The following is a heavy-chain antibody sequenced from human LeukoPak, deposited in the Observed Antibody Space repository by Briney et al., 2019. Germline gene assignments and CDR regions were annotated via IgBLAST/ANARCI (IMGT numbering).Heavy chain of an antibody. D-gene: IGHD2-21*02. CDR3: ARHREVTYENWFDP. CDR2: IYPGDSDT. Sequence: GESLKISCKGSGYIFTSYWIGWVRQMPGKSLEWMGIIYPGDSDTRYSPSFQGQVTISADKSISTAYLQWSSLKASDTAMYYCARHREVTYENWFDPWGQGTLVTVSS. V-gene: IGHV5-51*01. J-gene: IGHJ5*02. CDR1: GYIFTSYW.